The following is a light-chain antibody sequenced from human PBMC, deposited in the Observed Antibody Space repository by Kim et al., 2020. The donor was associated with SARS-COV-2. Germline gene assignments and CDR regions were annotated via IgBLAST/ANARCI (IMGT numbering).Light chain of an antibody. CDR1: EGVSRW. CDR2: GAY. Sequence: DIQMTQSPSSVSASVGDSVTITCRASEGVSRWLAWYQQKPGKAPKLLIYGAYSLQSGVPSRFSGSGSGTDFTLTIISLQPEDFATYYCQQANTMPFTFGGGTRVEI. J-gene: IGKJ4*01. CDR3: QQANTMPFT. V-gene: IGKV1-12*02.